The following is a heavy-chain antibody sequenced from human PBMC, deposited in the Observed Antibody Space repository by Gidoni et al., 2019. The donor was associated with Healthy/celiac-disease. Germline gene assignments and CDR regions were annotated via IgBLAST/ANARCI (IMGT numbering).Heavy chain of an antibody. CDR1: GFTFSGSA. J-gene: IGHJ4*02. D-gene: IGHD2-2*01. CDR3: TSLGYCSSTSCSGGGDDY. V-gene: IGHV3-73*02. Sequence: EVQLVESGGGLVQPGGSLKLPCAASGFTFSGSAMHWVRQASGKGLEWVGRIRSKANSYATAYAASVKGRFTISRDDSKNTAYLQMNSPKTEDTAVYYCTSLGYCSSTSCSGGGDDYWGQGTLVTVSS. CDR2: IRSKANSYAT.